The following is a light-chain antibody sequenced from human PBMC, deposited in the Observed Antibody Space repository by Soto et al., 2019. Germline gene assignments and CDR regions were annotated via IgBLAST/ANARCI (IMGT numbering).Light chain of an antibody. CDR1: RSVDVY. V-gene: IGKV1-39*01. CDR2: AAS. J-gene: IGKJ1*01. CDR3: QQSYGAPT. Sequence: DIQMTQSPSSLSASVGDRVTITCRASRSVDVYVSWYQQTPGKAPKILIYAASTLQSGVPSRFSGNGYGTDFSLTISSLQPEDFATYYCQQSYGAPTFGQGTKVEMK.